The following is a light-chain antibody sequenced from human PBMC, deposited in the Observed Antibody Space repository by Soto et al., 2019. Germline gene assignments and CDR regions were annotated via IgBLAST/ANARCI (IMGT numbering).Light chain of an antibody. J-gene: IGLJ1*01. V-gene: IGLV3-21*04. Sequence: SYELTQPPSVSVAPGQTARVPCGVDNVESESVHWYQQKPGQAPVLVIYYNSARPSGIPERFSGSKSGNTATLTISGVEAGDEADYYCQVWDSGSNHYVFGTGTKLTVL. CDR1: NVESES. CDR3: QVWDSGSNHYV. CDR2: YNS.